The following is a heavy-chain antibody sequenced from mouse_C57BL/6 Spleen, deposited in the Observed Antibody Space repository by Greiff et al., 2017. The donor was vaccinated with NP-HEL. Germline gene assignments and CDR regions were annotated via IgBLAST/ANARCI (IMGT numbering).Heavy chain of an antibody. Sequence: EVTLVESGGGLVKPGGSLKLSCAASGFTFSDYGMHWVRQAPEKGLEWAAYISSGSSTIYYADTVKGRFTISRDNAKNTLFLQMTSLRSEDTAMYYCARGANWDGFDYWGQGTTLTVSS. V-gene: IGHV5-17*01. CDR3: ARGANWDGFDY. J-gene: IGHJ2*01. CDR2: ISSGSSTI. CDR1: GFTFSDYG. D-gene: IGHD4-1*01.